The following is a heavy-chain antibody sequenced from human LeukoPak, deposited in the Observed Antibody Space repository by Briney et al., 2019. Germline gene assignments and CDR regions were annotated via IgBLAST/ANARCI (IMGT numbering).Heavy chain of an antibody. D-gene: IGHD3-10*01. CDR1: GFTFSSYA. J-gene: IGHJ4*02. CDR3: ARSNSGRAMVRGVIGYFDY. Sequence: GRSLRLSCAASGFTFSSYAMHWVRQAPGKGLEWVAVISYDGSNKYYADSVKGRFTISRDNSKNTLYLQMNSLRAEDTAVYYCARSNSGRAMVRGVIGYFDYWGQGTLVTVSS. CDR2: ISYDGSNK. V-gene: IGHV3-30-3*01.